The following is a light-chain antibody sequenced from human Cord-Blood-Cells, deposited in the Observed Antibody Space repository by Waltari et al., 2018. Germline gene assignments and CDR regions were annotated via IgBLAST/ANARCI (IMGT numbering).Light chain of an antibody. CDR1: SSHVGGYNY. CDR3: SSYTSSSTWV. V-gene: IGLV2-14*01. CDR2: EVS. Sequence: SALPQPASVSAYPGQSITISCTGTSSHVGGYNYVSWYQQHPGKAPKLMIYEVSNRPSGVSNRFSGSKSGNTASLTISGLQAEDEADYYCSSYTSSSTWVFGGGTKLTVL. J-gene: IGLJ3*02.